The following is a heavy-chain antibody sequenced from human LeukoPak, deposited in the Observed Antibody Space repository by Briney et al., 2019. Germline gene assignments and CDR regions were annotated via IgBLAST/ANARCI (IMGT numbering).Heavy chain of an antibody. CDR1: GGAFTGYY. J-gene: IGHJ4*02. CDR3: ATPTRGGIAVTGTFGH. Sequence: NPSETLSLTCAGSGGAFTGYYWSWIRQPPGKGLEWIGEINHSGATNYNPSLKSRVTIPVDTSKNQFSLRLTSVSAADTGVYYCATPTRGGIAVTGTFGHWGQGTQVTVSS. CDR2: INHSGAT. D-gene: IGHD6-19*01. V-gene: IGHV4-34*01.